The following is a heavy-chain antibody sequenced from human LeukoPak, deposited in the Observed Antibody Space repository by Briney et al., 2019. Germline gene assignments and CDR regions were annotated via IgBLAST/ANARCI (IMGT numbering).Heavy chain of an antibody. J-gene: IGHJ4*02. CDR3: ARGATAPGGY. V-gene: IGHV4-59*01. CDR1: GGSISGYY. Sequence: SESLSLTCTVSGGSISGYYWSWIRQSPGKGLEWIGYIYYNEYTYYNGSTSYSPSLKSRVTISVDTSKRQFSLKLTSVTAADTAVYYCARGATAPGGYWGQGTLVTVSS. CDR2: IYYNEYTYYNGST. D-gene: IGHD6-13*01.